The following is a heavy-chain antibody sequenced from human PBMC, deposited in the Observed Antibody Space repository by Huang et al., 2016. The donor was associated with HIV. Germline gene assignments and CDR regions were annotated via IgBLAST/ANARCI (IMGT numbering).Heavy chain of an antibody. D-gene: IGHD2-21*01. J-gene: IGHJ3*02. V-gene: IGHV1-24*01. CDR2: CAPEHGET. CDR1: GYTLTELY. Sequence: QVQLVQSGAEVKKPGASVKVSCKVSGYTLTELYIHWVRQAPGKGLEWMGGCAPEHGETIYAQNFQGRVTMTEDTSTDTAYMELHSLRPEDTAVYYCAAGYDTYYDIWGQGTMVIASS. CDR3: AAGYDTYYDI.